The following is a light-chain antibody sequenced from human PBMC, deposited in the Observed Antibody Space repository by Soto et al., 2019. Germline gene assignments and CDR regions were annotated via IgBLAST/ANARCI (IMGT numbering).Light chain of an antibody. CDR3: QQYTSPPTT. CDR2: GAS. V-gene: IGKV3-20*01. Sequence: EIGVSMSLATVSVYQGERATLSCRASQTVSSNYLAWCQQRPGQAPRLLIYGASTRAAGIPDRFSGSGSGTDFTLTITRLEPEDSAVYFCQQYTSPPTTFVQGTRLEIK. CDR1: QTVSSNY. J-gene: IGKJ5*01.